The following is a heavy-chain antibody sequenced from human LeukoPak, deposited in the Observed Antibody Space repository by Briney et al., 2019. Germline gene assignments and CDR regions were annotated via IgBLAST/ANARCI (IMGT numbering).Heavy chain of an antibody. D-gene: IGHD6-19*01. V-gene: IGHV4-4*07. J-gene: IGHJ4*02. CDR3: AREDSTGWYGVDY. CDR2: IYTSGST. Sequence: NPSETLSLTCTVSGGSICHYYWTWLRQPAGKGLEWIGRIYTSGSTRCNPSLKSRVTMSVDTSQNQFSLKLSSVTAADTAMYYCAREDSTGWYGVDYWSQGTLVTVSS. CDR1: GGSICHYY.